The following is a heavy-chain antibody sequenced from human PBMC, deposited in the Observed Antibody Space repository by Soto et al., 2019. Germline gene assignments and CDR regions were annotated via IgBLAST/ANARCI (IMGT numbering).Heavy chain of an antibody. Sequence: ASVKVSCKASGYTFTSYGISWVRQAPGQGLEWMGWISAYNGNTNYAQKLQGRVTMTTDTSTSTAYMELRSLRSDDTAVYYCAREGAYGSGAENYYYYMDVWGKGTTVTVSS. CDR2: ISAYNGNT. CDR3: AREGAYGSGAENYYYYMDV. V-gene: IGHV1-18*01. D-gene: IGHD3-10*01. J-gene: IGHJ6*03. CDR1: GYTFTSYG.